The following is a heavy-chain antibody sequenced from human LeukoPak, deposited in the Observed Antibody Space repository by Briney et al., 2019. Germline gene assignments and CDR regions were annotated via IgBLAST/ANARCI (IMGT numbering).Heavy chain of an antibody. CDR1: GGAIDTTGYY. J-gene: IGHJ4*02. Sequence: PSETLSLTCAVSGGAIDTTGYYWDWIRQPPGKGLEWVSAISGSGGGTYYADSVKGRFTISRDNSKNTLYLLMNSLRAEDTAVYYCAKDPDSSNWYVEYWGQGTLVTVSS. V-gene: IGHV3-23*01. CDR3: AKDPDSSNWYVEY. CDR2: ISGSGGGT. D-gene: IGHD6-13*01.